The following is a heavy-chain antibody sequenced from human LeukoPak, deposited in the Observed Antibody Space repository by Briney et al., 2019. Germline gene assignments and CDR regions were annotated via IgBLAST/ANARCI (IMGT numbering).Heavy chain of an antibody. CDR1: GYTFTNYH. J-gene: IGHJ4*02. Sequence: ASVKVSCKASGYTFTNYHINWVRHASGQGLEWMTRINPDTGDKGYARKFQDRVTITTDTSISTAYMELSSLSSEDTAVYFCARTTSMTASGYDYWGQGTLVTVS. CDR2: INPDTGDK. V-gene: IGHV1-8*03. CDR3: ARTTSMTASGYDY. D-gene: IGHD2-21*02.